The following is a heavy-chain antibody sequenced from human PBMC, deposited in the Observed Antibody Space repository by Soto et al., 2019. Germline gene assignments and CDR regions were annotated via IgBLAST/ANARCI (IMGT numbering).Heavy chain of an antibody. CDR3: VRGSKDSYPGSRIFDF. CDR1: GLTFGSRA. CDR2: ITDTGGDA. Sequence: EVQLLESGGDLIQPGGSLRLSRVASGLTFGSRAMSWVRQSPGEGLEWVSTITDTGGDAKYADSVRGRFAISRDNSKNTLYLQMSALRAEDSAIYFCVRGSKDSYPGSRIFDFWGRGTLVTVSS. V-gene: IGHV3-23*01. D-gene: IGHD3-10*01. J-gene: IGHJ4*02.